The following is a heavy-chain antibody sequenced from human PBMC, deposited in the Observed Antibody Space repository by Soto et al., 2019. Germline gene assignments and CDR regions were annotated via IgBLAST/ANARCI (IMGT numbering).Heavy chain of an antibody. D-gene: IGHD5-18*01. CDR2: IKNRADGETT. CDR3: TTGTAVAKYSFDF. CDR1: GFTFHNAW. Sequence: EVQLVESGGDLVEPGESLRLSCAASGFTFHNAWMSWVRQAPGKGLEWVGRIKNRADGETTDYAVPVQGRFTISRDDSKNTLSLQMNSLKVEDTAVYYCTTGTAVAKYSFDFWGQGTLVTVSS. V-gene: IGHV3-15*01. J-gene: IGHJ4*02.